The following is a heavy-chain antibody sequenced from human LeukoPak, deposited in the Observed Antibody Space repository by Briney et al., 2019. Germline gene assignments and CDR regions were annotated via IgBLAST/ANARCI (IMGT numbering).Heavy chain of an antibody. V-gene: IGHV3-7*01. Sequence: GGSLRLSCAASGFTLSSYWVSWVRQAPGKGLEWVANIKQDGSEKYYVDSVKGRFTISRDNAKNSLYLQMNSLRAEDTAVYYCARDRRIYDFWSGYYDNDYWGQGTLVTVSS. CDR1: GFTLSSYW. D-gene: IGHD3-3*01. CDR2: IKQDGSEK. CDR3: ARDRRIYDFWSGYYDNDY. J-gene: IGHJ4*02.